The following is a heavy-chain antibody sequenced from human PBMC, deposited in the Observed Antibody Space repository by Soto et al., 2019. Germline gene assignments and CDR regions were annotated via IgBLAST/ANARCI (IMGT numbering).Heavy chain of an antibody. CDR3: ARGQQLVANWLDP. V-gene: IGHV3-11*01. CDR2: ISSTGSTP. D-gene: IGHD6-6*01. J-gene: IGHJ5*02. CDR1: GFPFSDSY. Sequence: GGSLRLSCAASGFPFSDSYMAWIRQAPGKGLEEIATISSTGSTPYYADSVKGRFTISRDNAQNSLYLEMNNLRAEDTAVYYCARGQQLVANWLDPWGQGILVTVS.